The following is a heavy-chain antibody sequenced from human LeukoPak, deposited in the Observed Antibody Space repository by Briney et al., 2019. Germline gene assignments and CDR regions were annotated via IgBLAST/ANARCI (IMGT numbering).Heavy chain of an antibody. CDR1: GYTLTGYY. CDR3: ARDSIHRDGYNS. D-gene: IGHD5-12*01. J-gene: IGHJ5*02. CDR2: INPNSGGT. Sequence: GASVKVSCKASGYTLTGYYMHWVRQAPGQGLEWMGWINPNSGGTNYAQKFQGRVTMTRDTSISTAYMELSRLRSDDTAVYYCARDSIHRDGYNSWGQGTLVTVSS. V-gene: IGHV1-2*02.